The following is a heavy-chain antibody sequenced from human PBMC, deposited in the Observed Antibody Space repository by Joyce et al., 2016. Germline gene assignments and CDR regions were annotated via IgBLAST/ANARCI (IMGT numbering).Heavy chain of an antibody. D-gene: IGHD6-13*01. CDR3: ARHIAAPSYYFEY. J-gene: IGHJ4*02. CDR1: GFAFRSYW. Sequence: EVQLVESGGGLVQPGGSLRLSCAASGFAFRSYWMSWVRQAPGKGREWVDNIKQDEGEKYYVDSVKGRFTISRDNAKNSLYLQMNSLRAEDTAVYYCARHIAAPSYYFEYWGQGTLVTVSS. CDR2: IKQDEGEK. V-gene: IGHV3-7*01.